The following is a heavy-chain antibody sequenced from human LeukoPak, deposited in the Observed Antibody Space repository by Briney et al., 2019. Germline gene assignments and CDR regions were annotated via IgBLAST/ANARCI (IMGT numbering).Heavy chain of an antibody. V-gene: IGHV4-59*01. CDR1: GVSISSYY. Sequence: SETLSLTCTVSGVSISSYYWSWIRQPPGKGLEWIGYIYYSGSTNYNPSLKSRVTISVDTSKNQFSLKLSSVTAADTAVYYCARVTQIPHSSTVSYYYGMDVWGQGTTVTVSS. D-gene: IGHD2-2*01. CDR2: IYYSGST. J-gene: IGHJ6*02. CDR3: ARVTQIPHSSTVSYYYGMDV.